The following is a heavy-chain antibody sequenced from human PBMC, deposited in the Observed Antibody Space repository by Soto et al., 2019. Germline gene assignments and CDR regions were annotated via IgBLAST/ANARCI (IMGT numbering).Heavy chain of an antibody. CDR2: IYYSGST. Sequence: SETLSLTCTVSGGSISSSSYYWGWIRQPPGKGLEWIGSIYYSGSTYYNTSLKSRVTISVDTSKNQFSLKLSSVTAADTAVYYCRVWDGDASFYYYYGMDVWGQGTTVTVSS. CDR3: RVWDGDASFYYYYGMDV. V-gene: IGHV4-39*01. CDR1: GGSISSSSYY. D-gene: IGHD4-17*01. J-gene: IGHJ6*02.